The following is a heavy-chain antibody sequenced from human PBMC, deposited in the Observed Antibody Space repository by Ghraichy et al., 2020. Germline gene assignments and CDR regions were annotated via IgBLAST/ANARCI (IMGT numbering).Heavy chain of an antibody. CDR2: IHSYGSKT. CDR1: GFTFSHYG. J-gene: IGHJ4*02. D-gene: IGHD3-22*01. CDR3: ARDADTSGHCGHFDY. V-gene: IGHV3-33*01. Sequence: GGSLRLSCGASGFTFSHYGMHWVRQTPDKGLEWVAAIHSYGSKTYYSDSSKGRFTISRDNFKNTVNLQMDSLRVADTAIYYCARDADTSGHCGHFDYWSQGNLVTVSS.